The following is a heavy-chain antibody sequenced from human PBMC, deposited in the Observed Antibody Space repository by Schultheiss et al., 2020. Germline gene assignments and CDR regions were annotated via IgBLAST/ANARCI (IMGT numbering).Heavy chain of an antibody. CDR3: IKDGWNDVED. D-gene: IGHD1-1*01. J-gene: IGHJ4*02. CDR1: GFTFSSYW. V-gene: IGHV3-30*18. CDR2: ISYDGSNK. Sequence: GGSLRLSCAASGFTFSSYWMSWVRQAPGKGLEWVAVISYDGSNKYYAGSVKGRFTISRDNSKNTLNLQMSSLRTEDTAVYYCIKDGWNDVEDWGQGTLVTVSS.